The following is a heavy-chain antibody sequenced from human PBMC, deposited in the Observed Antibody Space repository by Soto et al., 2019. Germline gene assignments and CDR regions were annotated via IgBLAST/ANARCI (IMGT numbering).Heavy chain of an antibody. CDR2: INSDGSST. V-gene: IGHV3-74*01. CDR1: GFTFSSYW. J-gene: IGHJ4*02. Sequence: EVQLVESGGGLVQPGGSLRLSCAASGFTFSSYWMHWVRQAPGKGLVWVSRINSDGSSTSYADSVKGRFTISRDNAKNTLYLQMNSLRAEDTAVYYCVRTSLVVAAATREGYWGQGILVTVSS. D-gene: IGHD2-15*01. CDR3: VRTSLVVAAATREGY.